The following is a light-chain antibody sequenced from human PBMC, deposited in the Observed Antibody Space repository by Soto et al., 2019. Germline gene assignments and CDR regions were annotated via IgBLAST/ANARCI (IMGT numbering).Light chain of an antibody. Sequence: QSVLTQPASVSGSPGQSITLSCTGTSSDVGGYNYVSWYQQYPGKAPKLMIYDVSNRPSGVSNRFSGSKSGNTASLTISGLQAEDEADYYCSSYTSSSTPHVVFGGGTQLTVL. J-gene: IGLJ2*01. CDR1: SSDVGGYNY. V-gene: IGLV2-14*01. CDR2: DVS. CDR3: SSYTSSSTPHVV.